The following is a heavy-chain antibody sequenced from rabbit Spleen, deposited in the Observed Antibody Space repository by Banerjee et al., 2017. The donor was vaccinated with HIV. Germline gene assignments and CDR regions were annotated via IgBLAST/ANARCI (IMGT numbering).Heavy chain of an antibody. D-gene: IGHD8-1*01. CDR1: GFTLSTYW. J-gene: IGHJ6*01. CDR2: INADNT. CDR3: ARAGWSGSSYYFLDYGMDL. V-gene: IGHV1S45*01. Sequence: QEQLVESGGGLVTPGGSLTLTCTASGFTLSTYWMCRVRQAPGKGLEWIACINADNTYYATWAKGRFTISKTSSTTVTLQMTSLTAADTATYFCARAGWSGSSYYFLDYGMDLWGPGTLVTVS.